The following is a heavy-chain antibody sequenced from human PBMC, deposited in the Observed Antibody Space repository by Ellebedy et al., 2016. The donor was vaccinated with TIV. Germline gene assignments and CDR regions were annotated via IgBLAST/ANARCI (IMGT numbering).Heavy chain of an antibody. J-gene: IGHJ4*02. CDR3: ARVEVGATGIDY. CDR2: IYYSGST. Sequence: MPSETLSLTCTVSGGSISSYYWSWIRQPPGKGLEWIGYIYYSGSTNYNPSLKSRVTISVDTSKNQFSLKLSSVTAADTAVYYCARVEVGATGIDYWGQGTLVTVSS. V-gene: IGHV4-59*08. D-gene: IGHD1-26*01. CDR1: GGSISSYY.